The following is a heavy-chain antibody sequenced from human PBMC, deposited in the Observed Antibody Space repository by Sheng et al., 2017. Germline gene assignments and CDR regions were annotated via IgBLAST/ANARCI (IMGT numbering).Heavy chain of an antibody. D-gene: IGHD6-19*01. V-gene: IGHV3-30*04. CDR3: AKGYQWLVRGPFDY. CDR1: GFTFSSYA. J-gene: IGHJ4*02. CDR2: ISYDGSNK. Sequence: QVQLVESGGGVVQPGRSLRLSCAASGFTFSSYAMHWVHQAPGKGLEWVAVISYDGSNKYYADSVKGRFTISRDNSKNTLYLQMNSLRAEDTAVYYCAKGYQWLVRGPFDYWGQGTLVTVSS.